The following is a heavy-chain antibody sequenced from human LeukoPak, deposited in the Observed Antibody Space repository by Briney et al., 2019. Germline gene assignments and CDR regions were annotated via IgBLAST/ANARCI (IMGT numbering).Heavy chain of an antibody. J-gene: IGHJ4*02. V-gene: IGHV3-30-3*01. CDR3: SREGSSGYYPY. CDR1: GFTFSSYS. D-gene: IGHD3-22*01. CDR2: ISYDGSEK. Sequence: GGSLRLSCAASGFTFSSYSMHWVRQAPGKGLEWVAVISYDGSEKHYADPVKGRFTISRDDCKNTLYLQMNSLRAEDTAVYYCSREGSSGYYPYWGQGILVTVSS.